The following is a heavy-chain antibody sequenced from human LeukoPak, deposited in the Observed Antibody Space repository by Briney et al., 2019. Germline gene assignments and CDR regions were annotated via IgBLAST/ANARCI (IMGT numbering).Heavy chain of an antibody. Sequence: GGSLRLSCAASGFTFSLYSMNWVRQAPGKGLDWVSTVSSNSNHIYYSDSVKGRSTISRDNAKSSLYLQMNSLRAEDTAIYYCVRASKAVTGEMDYWGQGTLVTVSS. CDR2: VSSNSNHI. CDR3: VRASKAVTGEMDY. CDR1: GFTFSLYS. D-gene: IGHD2-21*02. J-gene: IGHJ4*02. V-gene: IGHV3-21*01.